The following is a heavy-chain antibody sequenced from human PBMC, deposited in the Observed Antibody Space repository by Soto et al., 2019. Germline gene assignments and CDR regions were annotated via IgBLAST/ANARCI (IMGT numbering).Heavy chain of an antibody. CDR2: IYPGDHET. J-gene: IGHJ4*02. CDR1: GYTFSNFW. V-gene: IGHV5-51*01. Sequence: GESLKISCQCSGYTFSNFWIGWVRQLPGQVLEWMGIIYPGDHETRYSPSFLGKVTISAETSINTAYLQWSSLEASDSAFYFCARSPRSSPYFDFWGQGXLVTVYS. D-gene: IGHD6-13*01. CDR3: ARSPRSSPYFDF.